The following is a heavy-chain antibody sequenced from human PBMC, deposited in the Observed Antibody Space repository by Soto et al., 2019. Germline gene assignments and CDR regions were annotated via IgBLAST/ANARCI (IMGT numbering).Heavy chain of an antibody. V-gene: IGHV3-23*01. D-gene: IGHD1-26*01. CDR1: GFIFSDYA. CDR3: AKDRREPNGGHPGYFDY. Sequence: EVQVLESGGGLVQPGGSLRLSCAVSGFIFSDYAMSWVRQAAGKGLEWVSSMSGSGVNTYYADSVKGRFTISRDYSKNTLYLQMNSLRVEDTAIYFCAKDRREPNGGHPGYFDYWGQGTLVTVSS. J-gene: IGHJ4*02. CDR2: MSGSGVNT.